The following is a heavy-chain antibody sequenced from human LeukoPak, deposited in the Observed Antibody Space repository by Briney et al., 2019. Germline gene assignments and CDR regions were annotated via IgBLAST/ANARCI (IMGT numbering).Heavy chain of an antibody. Sequence: SETLSLTCSVSGGSISTYYWNWIRQTPGKGLEWLGHISNGNTDYNPSLKSRVTISVDTSKNQFSLKLTSVAAADTAVYYCARDKAHSYGRYFDPWGQGALVTVSS. V-gene: IGHV4-59*01. J-gene: IGHJ5*02. CDR1: GGSISTYY. D-gene: IGHD5-18*01. CDR3: ARDKAHSYGRYFDP. CDR2: ISNGNT.